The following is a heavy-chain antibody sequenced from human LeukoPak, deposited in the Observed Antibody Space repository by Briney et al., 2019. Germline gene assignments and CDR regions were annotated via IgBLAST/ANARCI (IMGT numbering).Heavy chain of an antibody. V-gene: IGHV3-23*01. CDR1: GFTFGSYS. CDR3: ANLGLTGDGN. CDR2: ISASYGT. Sequence: GGSLRLSCAASGFTFGSYSMSWARQAPGKGLEWVSAISASYGTYYADSVRGRFTISRDNSKSTVYLQMNSLRGEDTAVYYCANLGLTGDGNWGQGTLVTVSS. J-gene: IGHJ4*02. D-gene: IGHD7-27*01.